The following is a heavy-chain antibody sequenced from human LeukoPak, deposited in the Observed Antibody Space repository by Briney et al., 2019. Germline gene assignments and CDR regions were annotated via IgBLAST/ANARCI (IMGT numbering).Heavy chain of an antibody. CDR3: ARDQVDTAMVRDPFDY. CDR1: GFTFSDYY. Sequence: GGSLRLSCAASGFTFSDYYMSWIRHAPGKGLELVSYISSSGSTIYYADSVKGRFTISRDNAKNSLYLQMNSLRAEDTAVYYCARDQVDTAMVRDPFDYWGQGTLVTVSS. V-gene: IGHV3-11*01. CDR2: ISSSGSTI. J-gene: IGHJ4*02. D-gene: IGHD5-18*01.